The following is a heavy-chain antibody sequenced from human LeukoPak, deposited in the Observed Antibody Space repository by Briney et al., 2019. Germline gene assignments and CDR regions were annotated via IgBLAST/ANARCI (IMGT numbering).Heavy chain of an antibody. J-gene: IGHJ4*02. CDR1: GYTFTVYY. Sequence: GASVKVSCKSSGYTFTVYYIHWVRQAPAQGLERMGLINPNNGGTNYAQQFQSRVTMTRDKSLSTAYMELRRLGSDDTAVYYLAREVDYYDTSDYFPLGYWGKGTLVTVSS. V-gene: IGHV1-2*02. CDR3: AREVDYYDTSDYFPLGY. CDR2: INPNNGGT. D-gene: IGHD3-22*01.